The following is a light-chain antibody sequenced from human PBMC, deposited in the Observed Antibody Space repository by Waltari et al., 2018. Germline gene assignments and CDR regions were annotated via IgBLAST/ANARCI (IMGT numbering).Light chain of an antibody. V-gene: IGKV3-15*01. CDR3: QHYNNWPLT. J-gene: IGKJ4*01. Sequence: EIVMTQFPATLSLSPGERATLSCRASQSVTANLAWYQQKPGQAPRPLIYGVSFRATDIPARFSGSGSGTDFTLTISSLQSEDFATYYCQHYNNWPLTFGGGTKVEIK. CDR1: QSVTAN. CDR2: GVS.